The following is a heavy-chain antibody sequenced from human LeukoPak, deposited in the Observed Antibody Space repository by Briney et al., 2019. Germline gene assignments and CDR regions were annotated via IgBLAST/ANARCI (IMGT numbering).Heavy chain of an antibody. CDR3: ASLTTADAFDI. CDR2: IYNSGST. D-gene: IGHD3-22*01. V-gene: IGHV4-59*01. CDR1: GGSISSYY. Sequence: PSETLSLTCTVSGGSISSYYWSWIRQPPGKGLEWIGYIYNSGSTNYNPSLKSRVTISVDTSKNQFSLKLSSVTAADTAVFYCASLTTADAFDIWGQGTMVTVSS. J-gene: IGHJ3*02.